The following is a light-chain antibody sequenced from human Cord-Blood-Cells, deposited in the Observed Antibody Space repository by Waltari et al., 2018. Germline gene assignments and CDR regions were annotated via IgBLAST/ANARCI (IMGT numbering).Light chain of an antibody. V-gene: IGLV2-11*01. CDR3: CSYAGSYTYV. CDR1: SRDVGGYNY. CDR2: DVR. Sequence: QAVLTQPRAVSGSPGQSVTISCTGTSRDVGGYNYSSLYQQQPGQAPNPIIYDVRKRPSGVPDRFSGSKSGNTAALTISGLQAEDEADYYCCSYAGSYTYVFGTGTKVTVL. J-gene: IGLJ1*01.